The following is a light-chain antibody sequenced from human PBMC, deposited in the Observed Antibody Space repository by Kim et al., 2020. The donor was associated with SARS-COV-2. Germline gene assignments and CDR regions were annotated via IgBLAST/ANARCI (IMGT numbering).Light chain of an antibody. V-gene: IGKV3-15*01. CDR3: QQCYNWPPWT. Sequence: EIVMTQSPDTLSVSPGERATLSCRASQSVSSNLAWYQQKPGQAPRLLIYGASTRATGIPARFSGSGSGTEFTLTISSLQSEDFAVYYCQQCYNWPPWTFGQGTKVDIK. CDR2: GAS. CDR1: QSVSSN. J-gene: IGKJ1*01.